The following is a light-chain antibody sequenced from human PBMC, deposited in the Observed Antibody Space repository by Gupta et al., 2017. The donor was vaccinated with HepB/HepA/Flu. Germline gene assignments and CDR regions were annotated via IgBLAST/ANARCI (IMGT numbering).Light chain of an antibody. Sequence: QMTQSPVLQPASVGDTITITCRASQRIGTYFNWYQQKLGQAPKLLFHGASSLHSGVPSRFSGSGSGTDFTLTITSVQANDSAVYFCQQSLSSPRTFGQGTKVE. CDR1: QRIGTY. CDR2: GAS. J-gene: IGKJ1*01. CDR3: QQSLSSPRT. V-gene: IGKV1-39*01.